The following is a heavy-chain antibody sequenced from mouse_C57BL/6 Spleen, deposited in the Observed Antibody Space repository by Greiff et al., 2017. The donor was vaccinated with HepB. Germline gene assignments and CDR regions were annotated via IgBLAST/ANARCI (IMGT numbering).Heavy chain of an antibody. CDR2: IDPEDGDT. V-gene: IGHV14-1*01. CDR3: TVIYYYGSEYYFDY. Sequence: VQLKESGAELVRPGASVKLSCTASGFNIKDYYMHWVKQRPEQGLEWIGRIDPEDGDTEYAPKFQGKATMTADTSSNTAYLQLSSLTSEDTAVYYCTVIYYYGSEYYFDYWGQGTTLTVSS. J-gene: IGHJ2*01. CDR1: GFNIKDYY. D-gene: IGHD1-1*01.